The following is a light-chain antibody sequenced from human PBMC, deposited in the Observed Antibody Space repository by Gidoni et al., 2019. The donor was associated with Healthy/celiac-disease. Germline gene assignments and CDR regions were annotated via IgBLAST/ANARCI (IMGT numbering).Light chain of an antibody. V-gene: IGKV3-11*01. CDR1: QSVSSY. J-gene: IGKJ2*01. Sequence: ELVLTQSPATLSLSPGERATLSCRASQSVSSYLAWYQQKPGQAPRLLIYDASNRATGIPARFSGSGSGTDFTLTISSLEPEDFAVYYCQQRSNSRYTFGQGTKLEIK. CDR3: QQRSNSRYT. CDR2: DAS.